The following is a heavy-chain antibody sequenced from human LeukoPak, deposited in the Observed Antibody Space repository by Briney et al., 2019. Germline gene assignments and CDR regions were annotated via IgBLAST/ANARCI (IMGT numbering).Heavy chain of an antibody. CDR3: ARNYDSSGIDY. CDR2: ISSSSSYI. Sequence: GGSLRLSCAASGFTFSSYAMSWVRQAPGKGLEWVSSISSSSSYIYYADSVKGRFTISRDNAKNSLYLQMNSLRAEDTAVYYCARNYDSSGIDYWGQGTLVTVSS. CDR1: GFTFSSYA. J-gene: IGHJ4*02. V-gene: IGHV3-21*01. D-gene: IGHD3-22*01.